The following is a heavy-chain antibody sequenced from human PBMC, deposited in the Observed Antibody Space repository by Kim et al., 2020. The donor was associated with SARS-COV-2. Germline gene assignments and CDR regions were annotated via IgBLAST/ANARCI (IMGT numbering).Heavy chain of an antibody. Sequence: GGSLRLSCAASGFTFSNAWMSWVRQAPGKGLEWVGRIKSKIDGGTTDYAAPVKGRFTISRDGSKNTLYLQMNSLKTEDTAVYYCTTGSQQLVLHYWGQGTLVPVSS. J-gene: IGHJ4*02. CDR2: IKSKIDGGTT. CDR3: TTGSQQLVLHY. D-gene: IGHD6-13*01. V-gene: IGHV3-15*01. CDR1: GFTFSNAW.